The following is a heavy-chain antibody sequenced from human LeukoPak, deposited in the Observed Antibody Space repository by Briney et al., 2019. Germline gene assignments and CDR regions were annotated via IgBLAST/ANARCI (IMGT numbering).Heavy chain of an antibody. J-gene: IGHJ4*02. CDR2: ISSGGRYI. CDR3: ARVRQQLGSEIDY. Sequence: GGSLRLSCAASGFTFSSFSMNWVRQAPGKGLEWVSSISSGGRYIFYADSVKGRFTISRDNAKNSLHLQMNSLRAEDTAVYYCARVRQQLGSEIDYWGQGTLVTVSS. D-gene: IGHD6-13*01. V-gene: IGHV3-21*01. CDR1: GFTFSSFS.